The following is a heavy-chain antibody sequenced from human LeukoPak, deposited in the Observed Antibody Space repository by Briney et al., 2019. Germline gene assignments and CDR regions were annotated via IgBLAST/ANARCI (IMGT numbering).Heavy chain of an antibody. CDR1: GFMFSSSA. Sequence: SGGSLRLSCSASGFMFSSSAMHWVRQAPGMGLEYVSGINDYGDTTHYGDSVRGRVTISRDDSKSTVYLQMSSVRAEDTALYYCVKDLSGWYSFESWGQGTLVTVSS. J-gene: IGHJ4*02. V-gene: IGHV3-64D*09. D-gene: IGHD6-19*01. CDR3: VKDLSGWYSFES. CDR2: INDYGDTT.